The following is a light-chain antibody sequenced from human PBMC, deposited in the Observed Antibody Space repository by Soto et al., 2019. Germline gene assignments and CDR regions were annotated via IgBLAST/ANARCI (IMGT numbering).Light chain of an antibody. CDR1: ESVSSK. Sequence: EIVMTQSPATLSVSPGERATLSCRASESVSSKLAWYQQKPGQAPRLLIYGASTRATGIPARFSGSGSGTEFTLTISSMQSEEFPVYYSQKYNNWGTFGQGTKVEIK. J-gene: IGKJ1*01. V-gene: IGKV3-15*01. CDR2: GAS. CDR3: QKYNNWGT.